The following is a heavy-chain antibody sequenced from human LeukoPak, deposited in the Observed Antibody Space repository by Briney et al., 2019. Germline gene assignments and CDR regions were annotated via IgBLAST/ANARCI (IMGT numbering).Heavy chain of an antibody. Sequence: GGSLRLSCTAPRFTFGDYTMTWVRQAPGKGLEWVGFIRSKAYGGTAEYAASVKGRFTISRDDSKSIAYLQMNSLKTEDTAVYYCTKDPPATGTGYWGQGARVTVSS. J-gene: IGHJ4*02. V-gene: IGHV3-49*04. D-gene: IGHD6-13*01. CDR1: RFTFGDYT. CDR2: IRSKAYGGTA. CDR3: TKDPPATGTGY.